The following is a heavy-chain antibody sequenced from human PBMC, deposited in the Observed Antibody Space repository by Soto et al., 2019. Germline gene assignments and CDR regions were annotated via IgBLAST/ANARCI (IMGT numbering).Heavy chain of an antibody. CDR2: VYHSGST. J-gene: IGHJ4*02. D-gene: IGHD1-1*01. CDR1: GGSISTSNW. V-gene: IGHV4-4*02. Sequence: QVQLQESGPGLVKPSGTLSLTCAVSGGSISTSNWWSWVRQPPGKGLEWIGEVYHSGSTNYKPSSKSRVAMSVDKSKNQFSLKLNSVTAADTALYYCARTSTSRTRFDYWGQGSLVTVSS. CDR3: ARTSTSRTRFDY.